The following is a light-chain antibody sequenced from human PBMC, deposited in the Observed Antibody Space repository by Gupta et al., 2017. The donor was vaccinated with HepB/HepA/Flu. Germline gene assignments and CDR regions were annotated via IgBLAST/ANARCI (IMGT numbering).Light chain of an antibody. CDR2: AAS. Sequence: DIQLTQSPSFLSASVGDRVTITCRASQGISSYLAWYQQKPGKAPKLLLYAASTLQSGVPSRFSGSGSGTEFTLTISSLQPEDFATYYCQQLNSYSFGGGTKVEIK. J-gene: IGKJ4*01. CDR3: QQLNSYS. V-gene: IGKV1-9*01. CDR1: QGISSY.